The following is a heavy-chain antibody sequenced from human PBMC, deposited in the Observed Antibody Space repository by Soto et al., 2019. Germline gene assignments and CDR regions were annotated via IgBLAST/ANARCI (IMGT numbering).Heavy chain of an antibody. J-gene: IGHJ6*02. CDR3: TRGYGSGGYYYGMDV. Sequence: GGSLRLSCTASGFTFGDYAMSWFRQAPGKGLEWVGFIRSKAYGGTTEYAASVKGRFTISRDDSKSIAYLQMNSLKTEDTAVYYCTRGYGSGGYYYGMDVWGQGTTVTV. CDR2: IRSKAYGGTT. D-gene: IGHD3-10*01. V-gene: IGHV3-49*03. CDR1: GFTFGDYA.